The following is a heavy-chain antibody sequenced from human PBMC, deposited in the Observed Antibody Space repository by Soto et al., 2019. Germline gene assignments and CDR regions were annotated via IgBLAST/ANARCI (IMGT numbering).Heavy chain of an antibody. V-gene: IGHV3-23*01. CDR3: GKDNRKGDRSYSSLDCQH. D-gene: IGHD6-6*01. J-gene: IGHJ1*01. CDR2: LSGSGGST. Sequence: GGSLRLSCSASGFTFRSYAMSWVRQAPGKGLEWVSALSGSGGSTYYADSVKDQFTISRDNSKNTLDREMNSLRAEDKAVNYCGKDNRKGDRSYSSLDCQHWGQGTLVTVSS. CDR1: GFTFRSYA.